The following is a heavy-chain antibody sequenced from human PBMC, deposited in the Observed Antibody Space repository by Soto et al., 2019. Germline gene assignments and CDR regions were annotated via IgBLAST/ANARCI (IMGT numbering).Heavy chain of an antibody. J-gene: IGHJ6*02. Sequence: QVRLVQSGAEVKKPGSSVKVSCKVSGGTFSKYSLSWVRQTPGQGLEWMGGITPFVDTSNYAQRFLGRVTITPNKPTNPSFLEVEGLKSEDTPLYFCTITIYFKGSVSYSRHYYGMDVWGQGTTVTVSS. D-gene: IGHD2-21*01. V-gene: IGHV1-69*06. CDR1: GGTFSKYS. CDR3: TITIYFKGSVSYSRHYYGMDV. CDR2: ITPFVDTS.